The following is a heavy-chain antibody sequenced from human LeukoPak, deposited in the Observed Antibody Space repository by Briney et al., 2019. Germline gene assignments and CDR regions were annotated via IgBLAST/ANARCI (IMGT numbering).Heavy chain of an antibody. Sequence: GGTLRLSCEASGVTFSSYGVNWVRQAPGKGLEWVGRIKAKAHGGTIEYAAPVKGRFTISRDDSKNTLYLQMNSLKTEDTAVYYCTTDGVGVEGATYDNWGQGTLVSVSS. J-gene: IGHJ4*02. CDR3: TTDGVGVEGATYDN. V-gene: IGHV3-15*01. D-gene: IGHD1-26*01. CDR2: IKAKAHGGTI. CDR1: GVTFSSYG.